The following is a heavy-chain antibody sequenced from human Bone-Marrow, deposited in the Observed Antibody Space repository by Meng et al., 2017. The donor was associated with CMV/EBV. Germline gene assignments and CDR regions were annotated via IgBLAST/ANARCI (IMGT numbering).Heavy chain of an antibody. CDR1: GFTFSDYY. CDR2: ISSSGSTI. V-gene: IGHV3-11*01. CDR3: AKDWSSPQFLEWLVPFYGMDV. J-gene: IGHJ6*02. Sequence: GESLKISCAASGFTFSDYYMSWIRQAPGKGLEWVSYISSSGSTIYYADSVKGRFTISRDNAKNSLYLQMNSLRAEDTAVYYCAKDWSSPQFLEWLVPFYGMDVWGQGTTVTVSS. D-gene: IGHD3-3*01.